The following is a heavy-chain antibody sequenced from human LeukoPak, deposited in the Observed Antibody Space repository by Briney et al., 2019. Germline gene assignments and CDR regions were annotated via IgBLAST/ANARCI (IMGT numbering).Heavy chain of an antibody. V-gene: IGHV4-59*01. CDR1: GGSISSYY. CDR2: IYYSGST. CDR3: ARDIPVGSSWYFGY. Sequence: SETLSLTCTVSGGSISSYYWSWIRQPPGKGLEWIGYIYYSGSTNYNPSLKSRVTISVDTSKNQFSLKLSSVTAADTAVYYCARDIPVGSSWYFGYWGQGTLVTVSS. D-gene: IGHD6-13*01. J-gene: IGHJ4*02.